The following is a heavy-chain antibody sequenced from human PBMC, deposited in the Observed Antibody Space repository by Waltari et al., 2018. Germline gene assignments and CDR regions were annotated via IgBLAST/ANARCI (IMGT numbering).Heavy chain of an antibody. Sequence: APGQGLEWMGRSNPSGGSTSYAQKFQGRVTMTRDTSTSTVYMELSSLRSEDTAVYYCARDYYGSGSYLGYWGQGTLVTVSS. V-gene: IGHV1-46*01. D-gene: IGHD3-10*01. CDR3: ARDYYGSGSYLGY. CDR2: SNPSGGST. J-gene: IGHJ4*02.